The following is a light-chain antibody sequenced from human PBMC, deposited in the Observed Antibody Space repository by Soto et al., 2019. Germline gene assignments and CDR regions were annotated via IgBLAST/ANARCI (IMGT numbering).Light chain of an antibody. Sequence: DIQMTQSPSTLSASVGDRVIITCRASQYINTWLAWYQQKPGRAPKLLTYSSSSLESGVPSRFSGSASGSEFTLTISSVQSDEFAPYYCQQYQGCPFSFGQGTKL. V-gene: IGKV1-5*03. J-gene: IGKJ2*03. CDR2: SSS. CDR1: QYINTW. CDR3: QQYQGCPFS.